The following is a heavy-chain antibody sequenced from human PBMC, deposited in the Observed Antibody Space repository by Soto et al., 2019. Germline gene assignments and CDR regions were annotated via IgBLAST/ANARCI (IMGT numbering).Heavy chain of an antibody. D-gene: IGHD2-2*02. CDR3: AKDRYWSSTSCYTGGFDY. CDR2: ISGSGGST. Sequence: EVQLLESGGGLVQPGGSLRLSCAASGFTFSSYAMSWVRQAPGKGLEWVSAISGSGGSTYYADSVNGRFTISRDNSKNTLYLQMNSLRAEDTAVYYCAKDRYWSSTSCYTGGFDYWGQGTLVTVSS. J-gene: IGHJ4*02. CDR1: GFTFSSYA. V-gene: IGHV3-23*01.